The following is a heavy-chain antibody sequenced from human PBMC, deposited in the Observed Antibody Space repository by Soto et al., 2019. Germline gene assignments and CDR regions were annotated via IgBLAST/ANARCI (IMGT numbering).Heavy chain of an antibody. J-gene: IGHJ4*02. D-gene: IGHD6-19*01. CDR1: GVSIGSNYY. CDR3: ARSLGWYAIDY. V-gene: IGHV4-4*02. Sequence: QVLLQESGPGLVQPSGTLSLSCVVSGVSIGSNYYWGWVRQPPGKGLEWLGDMSHIGSVNYNPSLKIRVTISMDKSQNQFSQKLNSVTAADTAVYYCARSLGWYAIDYWGQGTLVIVSS. CDR2: MSHIGSV.